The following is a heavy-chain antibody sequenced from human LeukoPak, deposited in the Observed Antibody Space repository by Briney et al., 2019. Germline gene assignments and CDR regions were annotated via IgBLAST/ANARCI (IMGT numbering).Heavy chain of an antibody. J-gene: IGHJ4*02. CDR2: GNARGST. Sequence: SETLSLTCSVSGGSFSSGTLYWSWIRQPAGKGLEWIGRGNARGSTDSNPSLRSRVTVSVDTSKNQVSLRLSSVTAADTAVYYCARESTGTGRYNWYDLWGQGTLVTVSS. D-gene: IGHD5-24*01. CDR3: ARESTGTGRYNWYDL. CDR1: GGSFSSGTLY. V-gene: IGHV4-61*02.